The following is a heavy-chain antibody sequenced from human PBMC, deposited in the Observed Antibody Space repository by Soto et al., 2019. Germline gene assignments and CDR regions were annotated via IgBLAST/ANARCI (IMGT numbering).Heavy chain of an antibody. CDR3: AHRDPADSFDI. J-gene: IGHJ3*02. V-gene: IGHV2-5*02. CDR2: IYWDDDK. Sequence: QITLRESGPPLVKPTQTLTLTCTFSGFSLTSSGVGVGWIRQPPGKALEWLALIYWDDDKRYSPSLKSRLTITKDTSKNQVVLTMTNMDPVDTATYYCAHRDPADSFDIWGQGTMVTVSS. CDR1: GFSLTSSGVG.